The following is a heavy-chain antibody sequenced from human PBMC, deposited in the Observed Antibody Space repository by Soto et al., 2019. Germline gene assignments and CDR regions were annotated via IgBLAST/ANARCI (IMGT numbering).Heavy chain of an antibody. Sequence: QVQLVESGGGVVQPGRSLRLSCAASGFTFSSFAMHWVRQGPGKGLEWVAVTSYDGSNPYYADYVKGRFTISRDNSKNTLYLQMDSLRVEDTAVYYCARVIMNYYYVMDGWGQGPTVTVSS. V-gene: IGHV3-30-3*01. CDR3: ARVIMNYYYVMDG. CDR2: TSYDGSNP. CDR1: GFTFSSFA. D-gene: IGHD2-8*01. J-gene: IGHJ6*02.